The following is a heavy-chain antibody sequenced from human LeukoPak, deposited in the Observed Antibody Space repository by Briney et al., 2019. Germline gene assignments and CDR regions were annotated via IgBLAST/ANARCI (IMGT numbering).Heavy chain of an antibody. V-gene: IGHV1-2*04. CDR3: ARASNDYGEPYYYYGMDV. D-gene: IGHD4-17*01. CDR2: INPNSGGT. J-gene: IGHJ6*02. Sequence: ASVKVSCKASGYTFTGYYIHWVRQAPGQGLEWMGWINPNSGGTNYAQKFQGWVTMTRDTSISTAYMELSRLRSDDTAVYYCARASNDYGEPYYYYGMDVWGQGTTVTVSS. CDR1: GYTFTGYY.